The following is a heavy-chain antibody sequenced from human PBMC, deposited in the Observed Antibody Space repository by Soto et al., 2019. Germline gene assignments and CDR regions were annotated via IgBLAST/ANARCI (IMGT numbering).Heavy chain of an antibody. V-gene: IGHV3-21*01. CDR3: ARGSGYCSGGSCYSSWFDP. Sequence: GGSLRLSCAASVFTFSSYSMNWVRQAPGKGLEWVSSISSSSSYIYYADSVKGRFTISRDNAKNSLYLQMNSLRAEDTAVYYCARGSGYCSGGSCYSSWFDPWGQGTLVTVSS. CDR2: ISSSSSYI. D-gene: IGHD2-15*01. J-gene: IGHJ5*02. CDR1: VFTFSSYS.